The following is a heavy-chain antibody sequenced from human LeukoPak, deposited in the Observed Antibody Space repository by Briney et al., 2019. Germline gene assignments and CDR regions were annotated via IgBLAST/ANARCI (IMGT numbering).Heavy chain of an antibody. V-gene: IGHV4-4*07. CDR2: IYTSGST. CDR1: GGSISSYY. D-gene: IGHD6-19*01. Sequence: SETLSLTCTVSGGSISSYYWSWIRQPAGKGLEWIGRIYTSGSTNYNPSLKSRVTMSVDTSKNQFSLKLSSVTAADTAVYYCARVYNSSGWTYYFDYWGQGTLVTVSS. J-gene: IGHJ4*02. CDR3: ARVYNSSGWTYYFDY.